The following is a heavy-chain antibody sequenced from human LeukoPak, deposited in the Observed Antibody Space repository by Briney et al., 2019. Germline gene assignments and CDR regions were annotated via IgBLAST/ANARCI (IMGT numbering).Heavy chain of an antibody. Sequence: ASVKVSCKASGYTFNSFSINWVRQAPGQGLEWMGWISTYNGNTNHSQKLQGRVTMTTDTSTSTAYMELRSLRSGDTAVYYCASSRGGNYGGFDYWGQGTLVTVSS. CDR2: ISTYNGNT. V-gene: IGHV1-18*01. CDR3: ASSRGGNYGGFDY. CDR1: GYTFNSFS. D-gene: IGHD3-10*01. J-gene: IGHJ4*02.